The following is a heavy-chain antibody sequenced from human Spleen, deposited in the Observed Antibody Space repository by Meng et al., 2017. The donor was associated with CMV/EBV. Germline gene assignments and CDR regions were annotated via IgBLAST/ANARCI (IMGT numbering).Heavy chain of an antibody. D-gene: IGHD5-18*01. Sequence: LSLTCAASGFTFSDYSMNWVRQAPGKGLEWVASVSSGTNYIYYADSMKGRFTISRDSPKNSLYLQMTGLTAEDTAVYYCARESMDTALVRQSYYYYYYGMDVWGQGTTVTVSS. J-gene: IGHJ6*02. V-gene: IGHV3-21*01. CDR3: ARESMDTALVRQSYYYYYYGMDV. CDR1: GFTFSDYS. CDR2: VSSGTNYI.